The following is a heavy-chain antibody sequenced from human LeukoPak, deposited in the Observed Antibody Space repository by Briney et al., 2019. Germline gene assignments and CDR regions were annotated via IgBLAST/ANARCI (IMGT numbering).Heavy chain of an antibody. CDR3: ARVPRYSSSYDY. Sequence: GRSLRLSCAASGFTFSSYGMHWVRQAPGKGLEWVAVIWYDGSDKYYADSVKGRFTISRDNSKNTLYLQMNSLRAEDTAVYYCARVPRYSSSYDYWGQGTLVTVSS. CDR1: GFTFSSYG. CDR2: IWYDGSDK. J-gene: IGHJ4*02. D-gene: IGHD6-6*01. V-gene: IGHV3-33*08.